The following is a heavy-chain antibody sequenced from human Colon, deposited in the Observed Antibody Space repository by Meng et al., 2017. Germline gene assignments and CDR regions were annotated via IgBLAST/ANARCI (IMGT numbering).Heavy chain of an antibody. CDR2: IGHSGTT. J-gene: IGHJ4*02. CDR1: GGSISTSGYY. Sequence: QLQLQESGPGLVKPSEALSLTCSVSGGSISTSGYYWGWIRQPPGKGLEWIGSIGHSGTTYYTPSLRRRVTVSIDTSKNQLSLKLKSVTAADTAVYYCARGVEDYYDSSGFAWYFDSWGQGTLVTVSS. CDR3: ARGVEDYYDSSGFAWYFDS. D-gene: IGHD3-22*01. V-gene: IGHV4-39*07.